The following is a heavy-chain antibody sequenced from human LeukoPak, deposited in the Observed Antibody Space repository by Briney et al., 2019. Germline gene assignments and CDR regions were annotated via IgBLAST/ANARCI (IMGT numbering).Heavy chain of an antibody. CDR2: IKSDGSST. Sequence: GGSLRLSCAASGFTFSSYWAHWVRQAPGKGLVWVSRIKSDGSSTTYADSVKGRFTISRDNAKNTLYLQMNSLRAEDTAVYYCTRRAAALDAFDIWGQGTMVTVSS. CDR3: TRRAAALDAFDI. CDR1: GFTFSSYW. J-gene: IGHJ3*02. V-gene: IGHV3-74*01. D-gene: IGHD6-13*01.